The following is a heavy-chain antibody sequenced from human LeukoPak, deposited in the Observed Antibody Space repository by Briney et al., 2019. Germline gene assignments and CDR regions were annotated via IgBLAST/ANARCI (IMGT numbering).Heavy chain of an antibody. CDR2: FSWNSGSI. CDR3: ARGSFKGYYDSSGPRSVHAFDI. V-gene: IGHV3-9*01. Sequence: GGSLRLSCAASGFTFDDYAMHWVRQAPGKGLEWVSGFSWNSGSIGYADSVKGRFTISRDNAKNSLYLQMNSLRAEDTAVYYCARGSFKGYYDSSGPRSVHAFDIWGQGTMVTVSS. CDR1: GFTFDDYA. D-gene: IGHD3-22*01. J-gene: IGHJ3*02.